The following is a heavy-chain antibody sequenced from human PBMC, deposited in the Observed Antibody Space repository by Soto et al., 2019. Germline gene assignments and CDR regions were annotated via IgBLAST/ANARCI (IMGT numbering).Heavy chain of an antibody. V-gene: IGHV3-30-3*01. CDR2: ISYDGSNK. Sequence: GGSLRLSCAASGFTFSSYAMHWVRQAPGKGLEWVVVISYDGSNKYYADSVKGRFTISRDNSKNTLYLQMNSLRAEDTAVYYCAREAGYYQNFFDYWGQGTLVTVSS. CDR3: AREAGYYQNFFDY. J-gene: IGHJ4*02. CDR1: GFTFSSYA. D-gene: IGHD3-9*01.